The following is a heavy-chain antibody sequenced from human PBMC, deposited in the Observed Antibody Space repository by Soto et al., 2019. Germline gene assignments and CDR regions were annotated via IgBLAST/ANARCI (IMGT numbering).Heavy chain of an antibody. J-gene: IGHJ4*02. CDR3: ATAGYSGYDLAGAFDY. Sequence: QVXLXQXGAEVXXPGSXVKVSCKASGGTFSSYTIXXXXXXXXQGLEWMGRIIPILGIANYAQKFQGRVTIXADKSTXXXXXXXXXXXSXDTAVYYCATAGYSGYDLAGAFDYWGQGTLVTVSS. V-gene: IGHV1-69*02. CDR2: IIPILGIA. CDR1: GGTFSSYT. D-gene: IGHD5-12*01.